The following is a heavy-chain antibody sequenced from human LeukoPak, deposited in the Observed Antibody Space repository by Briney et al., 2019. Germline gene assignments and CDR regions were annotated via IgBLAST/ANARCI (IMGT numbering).Heavy chain of an antibody. D-gene: IGHD3-16*01. V-gene: IGHV4-59*08. CDR1: GGSISTYD. CDR3: ARRTLCCGERFDP. CDR2: IYSSGST. J-gene: IGHJ5*02. Sequence: SETLSLTCTVSGGSISTYDWSWIRQPPGKGLEWIGYIYSSGSTNYNPSLKSRVIISVDTSKNQFSLKLSSVTAADTAVYYCARRTLCCGERFDPWGQGTLVTVSS.